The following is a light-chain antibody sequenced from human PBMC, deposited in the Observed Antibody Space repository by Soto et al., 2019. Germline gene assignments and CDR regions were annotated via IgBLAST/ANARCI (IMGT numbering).Light chain of an antibody. CDR1: QSISSN. CDR2: GAS. Sequence: IFMPPSPSTLSVSPGERAPLSCRASQSISSNLAWYQQKPGQAPRLLIYGASTRATGVPARFSDSGSETEFSLTISSLQSEDFAVYYCQQYNNWPPTFGQGRLLDIK. CDR3: QQYNNWPPT. J-gene: IGKJ5*01. V-gene: IGKV3-15*01.